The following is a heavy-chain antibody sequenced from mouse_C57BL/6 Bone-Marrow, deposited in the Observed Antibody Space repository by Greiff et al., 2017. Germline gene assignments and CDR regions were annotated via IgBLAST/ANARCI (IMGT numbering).Heavy chain of an antibody. D-gene: IGHD1-1*01. Sequence: QVQLQQSDAELVKPGASVKISCKASGYTFTDHTIHWMKQRPEQGLEWIGYIYPRDGSTKYNEKFKGKATLTADKSSSTAYMQLNSLTSEDSAVYFCAKYYYCSSYGDNYAMDYWGQGTSVTVSS. J-gene: IGHJ4*01. CDR3: AKYYYCSSYGDNYAMDY. CDR2: IYPRDGST. V-gene: IGHV1-78*01. CDR1: GYTFTDHT.